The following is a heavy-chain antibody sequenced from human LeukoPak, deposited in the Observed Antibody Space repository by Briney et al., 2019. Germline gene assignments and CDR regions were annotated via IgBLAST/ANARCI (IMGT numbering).Heavy chain of an antibody. V-gene: IGHV4-38-2*01. CDR3: AKPQTSSSHLYDC. Sequence: SETLSLTCAVSGYSISSGYHWGWIRPPPGKGLEWIGSIHHSGTTYYNPSLKSRVTISVDTSKSQFSLELNSVTAADPAVYYCAKPQTSSSHLYDCWGQGALVTVSS. D-gene: IGHD6-6*01. J-gene: IGHJ4*02. CDR1: GYSISSGYH. CDR2: IHHSGTT.